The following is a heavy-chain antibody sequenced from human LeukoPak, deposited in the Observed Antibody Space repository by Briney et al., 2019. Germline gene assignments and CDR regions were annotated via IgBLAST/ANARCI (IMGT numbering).Heavy chain of an antibody. CDR3: AKDANWAFHY. CDR1: GFTSGTYG. Sequence: PGGSLRLSCAVSGFTSGTYGMQWARQDRGTGLEWVAFIQYSGDNKHYADSVKGRFTISRDTSKSTVYLQMNSLRAGDTAVYYCAKDANWAFHYWGQGTLVTVSS. J-gene: IGHJ4*02. CDR2: IQYSGDNK. D-gene: IGHD7-27*01. V-gene: IGHV3-30*02.